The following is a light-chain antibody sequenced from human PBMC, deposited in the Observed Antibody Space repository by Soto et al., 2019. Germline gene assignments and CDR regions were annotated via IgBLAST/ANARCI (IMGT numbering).Light chain of an antibody. CDR1: QSVSSS. V-gene: IGKV3-11*01. Sequence: DIVLTQSPATLSLSSGDRATLSCRASQSVSSSLAWYQRKPGQAPRLLIYDASSRASGIPARFSGSGSGTDFTLTISSLEPEDFAVYYCQQRSSWLTFGGGTKVDI. J-gene: IGKJ4*01. CDR2: DAS. CDR3: QQRSSWLT.